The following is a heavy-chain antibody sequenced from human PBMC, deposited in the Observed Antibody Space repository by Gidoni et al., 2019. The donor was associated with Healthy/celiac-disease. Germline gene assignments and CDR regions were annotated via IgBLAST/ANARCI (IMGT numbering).Heavy chain of an antibody. CDR2: IYHSGST. Sequence: QLQLQESGSGLVKPSQTLSLTCAVSGGSISSGGYSWSWIRQPPGKGLEWIGYIYHSGSTYYNPSLKSRVTISVDRSKNQFSLKLSSVTAADTAVYYCDRGTRDDYGGNPDIFDYWGQGTLVTVSS. CDR1: GGSISSGGYS. V-gene: IGHV4-30-2*01. CDR3: DRGTRDDYGGNPDIFDY. J-gene: IGHJ4*02. D-gene: IGHD4-17*01.